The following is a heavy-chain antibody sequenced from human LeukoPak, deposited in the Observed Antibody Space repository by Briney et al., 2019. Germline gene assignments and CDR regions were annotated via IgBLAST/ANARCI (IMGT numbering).Heavy chain of an antibody. CDR3: GRGRTGFCSDYGRSHNWVDP. CDR1: GYRFTDYW. J-gene: IGHJ5*02. V-gene: IGHV5-51*01. CDR2: IYPSDSDA. Sequence: GESLTISCQTSGYRFTDYWIGWVRQMPGKSLEWVGIIYPSDSDARFSPSFQGQVTMSVDRSTNTAYLHWSTLTASDTGIYFCGRGRTGFCSDYGRSHNWVDPWGQGTLVTVSS. D-gene: IGHD3-3*01.